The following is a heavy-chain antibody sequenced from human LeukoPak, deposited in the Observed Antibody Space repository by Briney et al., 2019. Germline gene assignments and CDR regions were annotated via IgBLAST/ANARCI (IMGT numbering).Heavy chain of an antibody. CDR1: GFTFSSYA. J-gene: IGHJ4*02. CDR3: AREPAGYSSGWYFDY. D-gene: IGHD6-19*01. Sequence: GGSLRLSCAASGFTFSSYAMHWVRQAPGKGLEYVSAISSNGGSTYYANSVKGRFTISRDNSKNTLYLQMGSLRAEDMAVYYCAREPAGYSSGWYFDYWGQGTLVTVSS. V-gene: IGHV3-64*01. CDR2: ISSNGGST.